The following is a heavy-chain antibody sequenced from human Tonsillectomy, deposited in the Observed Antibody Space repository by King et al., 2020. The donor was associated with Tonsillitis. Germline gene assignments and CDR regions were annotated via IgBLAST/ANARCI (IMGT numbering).Heavy chain of an antibody. Sequence: VQLVESGGGLIQPGGSLRLSCAASGFTFSSYGMNWVCQAPGKGLEWVSYISSSSSTTYYADSVKGRFTISRDNAKNSLYLQMNSLRAEDTAVYYCASYRQTVTSWDYWGQGTLVTVSS. D-gene: IGHD4-17*01. J-gene: IGHJ4*02. CDR2: ISSSSSTT. V-gene: IGHV3-48*04. CDR3: ASYRQTVTSWDY. CDR1: GFTFSSYG.